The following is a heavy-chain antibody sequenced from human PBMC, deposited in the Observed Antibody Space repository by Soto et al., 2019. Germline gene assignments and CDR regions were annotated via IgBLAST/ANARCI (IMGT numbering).Heavy chain of an antibody. Sequence: SETLSLTCAVSGGSIRSNNWWSWVRQPPGKGLEWIVEIYHSGVTNYNPSLRSRVTISADTSENKFSLTLKSVTAADTAVYFCARDFERSAIAPWGQGTSVTVSS. CDR2: IYHSGVT. V-gene: IGHV4-4*02. CDR3: ARDFERSAIAP. D-gene: IGHD3-9*01. CDR1: GGSIRSNNW. J-gene: IGHJ5*02.